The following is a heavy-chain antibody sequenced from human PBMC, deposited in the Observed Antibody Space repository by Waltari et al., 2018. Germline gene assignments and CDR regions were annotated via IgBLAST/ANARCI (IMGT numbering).Heavy chain of an antibody. CDR3: ATAIFGVLY. J-gene: IGHJ1*01. Sequence: QLHLMQSGPEVTKPGSSVKVSCKVSRGSFSNFAISWVRQAPGQGLEWMGGIIPKFSMTTYAQKFQGRVTITADESTSTAYMELSSLRSEDTAVYYCATAIFGVLYWGQGVLVTVSS. CDR1: RGSFSNFA. D-gene: IGHD3-3*01. V-gene: IGHV1-69*01. CDR2: IIPKFSMT.